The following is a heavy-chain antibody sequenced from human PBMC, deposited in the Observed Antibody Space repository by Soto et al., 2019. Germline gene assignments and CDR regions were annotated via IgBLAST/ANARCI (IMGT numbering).Heavy chain of an antibody. V-gene: IGHV3-21*01. CDR1: GFTFSSYS. D-gene: IGHD4-4*01. Sequence: GGSLGLSCAASGFTFSSYSMNWVRQAPGKGLEWVSSISSSSSYIYYADSVKGRFTISRDDAKNSLYLQMNSLRAEDTAVYYCARATGQIDYYYYGMDVWGQGTTVTVSS. CDR3: ARATGQIDYYYYGMDV. J-gene: IGHJ6*02. CDR2: ISSSSSYI.